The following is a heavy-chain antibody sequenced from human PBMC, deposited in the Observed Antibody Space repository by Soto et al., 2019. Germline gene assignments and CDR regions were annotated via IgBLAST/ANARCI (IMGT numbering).Heavy chain of an antibody. CDR2: TSSDGGTK. CDR1: GFTCSRYS. V-gene: IGHV3-30-3*01. J-gene: IGHJ4*02. Sequence: QVQLMESGGGVVQPGGSLRLSYVTSGFTCSRYSMYWFRQAPGKGLEWVAVTSSDGGTKFYADSVKGRFTVSRDNSKNTLYLQMNSLRPEDTAVYYCAREVVLTEWYFDNWGQGILVTVSS. CDR3: AREVVLTEWYFDN. D-gene: IGHD2-21*01.